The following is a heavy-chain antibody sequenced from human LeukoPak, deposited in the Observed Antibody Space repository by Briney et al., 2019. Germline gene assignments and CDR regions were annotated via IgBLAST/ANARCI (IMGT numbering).Heavy chain of an antibody. V-gene: IGHV3-30*18. CDR3: AKASSRAYYGMDV. CDR2: ISYDGSDK. Sequence: PGGSLRLSCAASGFTLSSYGMHWVRQAPGKGLEWVAVISYDGSDKYYADSVKGRFTISRDNSKNTLYLQMNSLRAEDTAVYYCAKASSRAYYGMDVWGQGTTVTVSS. D-gene: IGHD2-2*01. CDR1: GFTLSSYG. J-gene: IGHJ6*02.